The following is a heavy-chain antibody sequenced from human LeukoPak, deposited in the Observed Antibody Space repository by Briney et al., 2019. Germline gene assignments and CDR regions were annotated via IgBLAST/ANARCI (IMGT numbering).Heavy chain of an antibody. CDR2: FDPEDGET. Sequence: ASVKVSCKVSGYTLTELSMHWVRQAPGKGLEWMGGFDPEDGETIYAQKFQGRVTMTEDTSTDTAYIELSSLRSEDTAVYYCATLSYYGSGSYSSSGYWGQGTLVTVSS. D-gene: IGHD3-10*01. CDR3: ATLSYYGSGSYSSSGY. V-gene: IGHV1-24*01. CDR1: GYTLTELS. J-gene: IGHJ4*02.